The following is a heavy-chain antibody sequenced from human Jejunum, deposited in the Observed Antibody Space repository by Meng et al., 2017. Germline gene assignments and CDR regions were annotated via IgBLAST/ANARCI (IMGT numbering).Heavy chain of an antibody. CDR1: GGSITTGGYY. Sequence: LRGSGPGLVKPSQTLSLPRSVSGGSITTGGYYWSWIRQHPGKGLEWIGHIYYSGSTHYNPSLRSRVTISIDTSQNQFSLKLSSVTAADTAVYYCARGDTGYSGYVFGYWGQGTLVTVSS. V-gene: IGHV4-31*03. CDR2: IYYSGST. D-gene: IGHD5-12*01. J-gene: IGHJ4*02. CDR3: ARGDTGYSGYVFGY.